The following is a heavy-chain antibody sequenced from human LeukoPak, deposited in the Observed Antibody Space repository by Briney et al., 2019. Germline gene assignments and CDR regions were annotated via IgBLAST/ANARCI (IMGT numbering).Heavy chain of an antibody. CDR2: IYYSGST. CDR3: ARGRDGYNDAEYFQH. D-gene: IGHD5-24*01. V-gene: IGHV4-39*07. Sequence: SETLSLTCTVSGASISGSGYYWGWIRQPPGKGLEWIGSIYYSGSTYYNPSLKSRVTISVDTSKNQFSLKLSSVTAADTAVYYCARGRDGYNDAEYFQHWGQGTLVTVSS. J-gene: IGHJ1*01. CDR1: GASISGSGYY.